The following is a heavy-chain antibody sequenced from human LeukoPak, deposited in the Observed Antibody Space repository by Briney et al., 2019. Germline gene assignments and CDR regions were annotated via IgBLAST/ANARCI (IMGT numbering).Heavy chain of an antibody. CDR3: ARQEGAAGR. D-gene: IGHD1-14*01. CDR2: IYYSGST. J-gene: IGHJ4*02. V-gene: IGHV4-39*01. CDR1: GGSISSSSYY. Sequence: SETLSLTCTVSGGSISSSSYYWGWIRQPPGKGLEWIGSIYYSGSTYYNPSLKSRVTISVDTSKNQFSLKLSSVTAADAAVYYCARQEGAAGRWGQGTLVTVSS.